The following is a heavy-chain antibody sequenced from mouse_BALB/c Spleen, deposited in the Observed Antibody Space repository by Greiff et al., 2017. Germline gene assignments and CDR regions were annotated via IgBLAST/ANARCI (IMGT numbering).Heavy chain of an antibody. CDR3: ARGGNYVFDY. J-gene: IGHJ2*01. CDR2: ISYSGST. V-gene: IGHV3-2*02. Sequence: EVKLLESGPGLVKPSQSLSLTCTVTGYSITSDYAWNWIRQFPGNKLEWMGYISYSGSTSYNPSLKSRISITRDTSKNQFFLQLNSVTTEDTATYYCARGGNYVFDYWGQGTTRTVSS. CDR1: GYSITSDYA. D-gene: IGHD2-1*01.